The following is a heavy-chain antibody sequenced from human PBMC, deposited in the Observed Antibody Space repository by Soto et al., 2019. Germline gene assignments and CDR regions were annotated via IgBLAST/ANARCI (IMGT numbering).Heavy chain of an antibody. J-gene: IGHJ4*02. CDR3: ANGKVLLWFGELSG. V-gene: IGHV4-31*03. CDR2: IYYSGST. CDR1: GGSISSGGYY. Sequence: QVQLQESGPGLVKPSQTLSLTCTVSGGSISSGGYYWSWIRQHPGKGLEWIGYIYYSGSTYYNPSLKSRITISVDKSKNQFSLKLSSVTAADTAVYYCANGKVLLWFGELSGWGQGPLVTVSS. D-gene: IGHD3-10*01.